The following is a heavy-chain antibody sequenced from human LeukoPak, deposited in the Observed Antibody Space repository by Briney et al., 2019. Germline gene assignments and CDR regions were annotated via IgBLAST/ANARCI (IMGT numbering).Heavy chain of an antibody. CDR2: ISASSNSI. V-gene: IGHV3-48*01. J-gene: IGHJ4*02. D-gene: IGHD5-24*01. CDR3: ARDLGLRRNGYNPFDY. CDR1: GFTLSTYT. Sequence: GGSLRLSCAASGFTLSTYTMNWVRQAPGKGLEWISSISASSNSIEYADSVEGRFSISRDNAKNSMDLQMNSLRVEDTAVYYCARDLGLRRNGYNPFDYWGLGVLVTVSS.